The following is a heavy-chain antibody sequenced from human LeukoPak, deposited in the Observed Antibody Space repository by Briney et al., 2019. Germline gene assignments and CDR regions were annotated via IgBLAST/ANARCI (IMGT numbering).Heavy chain of an antibody. Sequence: ASVKVSCKASGYTFTDYNIHWVRQAPGQGLEWMGWISAYNGNTNYAQKLQGRVTMTTDTSTSTAYMELRSLRSDDTAVYYCARDNYYDSSGYYYTLDAFDIWGQGTMVTVSS. D-gene: IGHD3-22*01. CDR2: ISAYNGNT. V-gene: IGHV1-18*04. J-gene: IGHJ3*02. CDR1: GYTFTDYN. CDR3: ARDNYYDSSGYYYTLDAFDI.